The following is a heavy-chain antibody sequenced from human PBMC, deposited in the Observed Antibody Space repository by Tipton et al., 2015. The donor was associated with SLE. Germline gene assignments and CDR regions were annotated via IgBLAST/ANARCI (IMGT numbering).Heavy chain of an antibody. CDR1: GDSVLSSNYY. J-gene: IGHJ3*02. Sequence: LRLSCSVSGDSVLSSNYYWAWIRQPPGRGLEWIGSMSYIGKTDYNPSLESRVTISVETSNNQVSLKLSSVAAADTAVYYCAREAVDKDGAIDIWGQGTSVIVSS. D-gene: IGHD2-2*02. CDR2: MSYIGKT. V-gene: IGHV4-39*07. CDR3: AREAVDKDGAIDI.